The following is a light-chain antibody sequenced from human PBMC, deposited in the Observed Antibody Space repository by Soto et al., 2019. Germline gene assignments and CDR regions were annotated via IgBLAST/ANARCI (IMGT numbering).Light chain of an antibody. CDR3: QQYGSSPS. Sequence: EIVLTQSPGTLSLSPGQRATLSCRASQSISSGYSAWYQQKRGQAPRLLIYGACNRATDIPARFSASGSGTDFTLTISRLEPEDFAVYYCQQYGSSPSFGGGTKVDIK. J-gene: IGKJ4*01. CDR1: QSISSGY. V-gene: IGKV3-20*01. CDR2: GAC.